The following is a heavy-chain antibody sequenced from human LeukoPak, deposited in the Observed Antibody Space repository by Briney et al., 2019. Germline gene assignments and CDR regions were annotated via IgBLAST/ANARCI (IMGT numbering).Heavy chain of an antibody. CDR1: GYTFTSYG. Sequence: ASVKVSCKASGYTFTSYGISWVRQAPGQGLEWMGWISVYNGNTKYAQKLQGRVTMTTDTSTSTAYMELRSLRSDDTAVYYCARVGADCGGDCYHLNWFDPWGQGTLVTVSS. V-gene: IGHV1-18*01. CDR3: ARVGADCGGDCYHLNWFDP. CDR2: ISVYNGNT. D-gene: IGHD2-21*02. J-gene: IGHJ5*02.